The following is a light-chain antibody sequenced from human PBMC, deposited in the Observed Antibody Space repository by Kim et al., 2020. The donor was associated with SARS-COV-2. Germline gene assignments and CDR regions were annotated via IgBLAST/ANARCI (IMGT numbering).Light chain of an antibody. Sequence: AIRMTQSPSSFSASTGDRVTITCRASQGISSYLAWYQQKPGKAPNLLIYAASILQSGVPSRFSGSGSGTDFTLTISCLQSEDFATYYCQQYYSYPITFGQGTRLEIK. CDR2: AAS. V-gene: IGKV1-8*01. CDR3: QQYYSYPIT. J-gene: IGKJ5*01. CDR1: QGISSY.